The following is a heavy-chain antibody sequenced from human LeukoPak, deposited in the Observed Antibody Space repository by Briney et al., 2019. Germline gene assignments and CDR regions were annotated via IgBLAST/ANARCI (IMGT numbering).Heavy chain of an antibody. V-gene: IGHV4-34*01. CDR2: INHSGST. CDR1: GGSFSGYY. D-gene: IGHD6-19*01. J-gene: IGHJ6*02. Sequence: SETLSLTCAVYGGSFSGYYWSWIRQPPGKGLEWIGEINHSGSTNYNPSLKSQVTISVDTSKNQFSLKLSSVTAADTAVYYCARVVAGWGYYYYYGMDVWGQGTTVTVSS. CDR3: ARVVAGWGYYYYYGMDV.